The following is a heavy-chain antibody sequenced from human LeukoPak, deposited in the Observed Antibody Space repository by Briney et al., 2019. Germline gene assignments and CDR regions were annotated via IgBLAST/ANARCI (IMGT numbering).Heavy chain of an antibody. J-gene: IGHJ5*02. D-gene: IGHD6-13*01. CDR1: GYTFTGYY. CDR3: ARGDSSSWYEGNWFDP. CDR2: INTNTGNL. Sequence: ASVKVSCKASGYTFTGYYMHWVRQAPGQGLEWMGWINTNTGNLTYAQGFTGRFVFSLDTSVSTAYLQISSLKAEDTAVYYCARGDSSSWYEGNWFDPWGQGTLVTVSS. V-gene: IGHV7-4-1*02.